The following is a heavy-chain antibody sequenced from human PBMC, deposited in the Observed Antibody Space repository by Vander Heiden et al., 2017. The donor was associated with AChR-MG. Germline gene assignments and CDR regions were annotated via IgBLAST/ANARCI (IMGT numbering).Heavy chain of an antibody. V-gene: IGHV4-59*13. Sequence: QVQPQESGPGLVKPSQTLSLTCNGSGGSINGYYWSWVRQSPGKGLKWIGFISYREGTNYNLSLKSRVTISVDASKNQFSLRVSAVAAADTAVYYCAREVVGFFDFWGQGILVTVSS. CDR2: ISYREGT. CDR1: GGSINGYY. CDR3: AREVVGFFDF. J-gene: IGHJ4*02. D-gene: IGHD2-15*01.